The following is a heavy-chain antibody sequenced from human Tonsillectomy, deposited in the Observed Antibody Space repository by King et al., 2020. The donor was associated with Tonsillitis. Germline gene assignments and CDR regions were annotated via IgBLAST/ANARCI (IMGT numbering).Heavy chain of an antibody. D-gene: IGHD6-13*01. Sequence: VQLQESGPGLVKPSETLSLTCTVSGGSISSYYWSWIRQPPGKGLEWIGYIYYSGSTNYNPYLKSRVTISVDTSKNQFSLKLSSVTAADTAVYYCARPGFGQQLEKYYYYYMDVWGKGTTVTVSS. J-gene: IGHJ6*03. CDR3: ARPGFGQQLEKYYYYYMDV. CDR1: GGSISSYY. CDR2: IYYSGST. V-gene: IGHV4-59*08.